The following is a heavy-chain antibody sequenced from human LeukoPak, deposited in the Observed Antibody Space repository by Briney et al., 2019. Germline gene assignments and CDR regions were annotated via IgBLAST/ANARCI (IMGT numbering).Heavy chain of an antibody. V-gene: IGHV3-33*06. J-gene: IGHJ4*01. CDR1: GFILNNYG. Sequence: PGGSLRLSCEASGFILNNYGMHWVRQAPGKGLEWVAGIWYDGTKKYYADSVKGRFTISRANSNNTLYLQMSNLRVEDTAVYYCAKGTRDSWSEGFDYWGHGTLVTVSS. CDR3: AKGTRDSWSEGFDY. D-gene: IGHD1-1*01. CDR2: IWYDGTKK.